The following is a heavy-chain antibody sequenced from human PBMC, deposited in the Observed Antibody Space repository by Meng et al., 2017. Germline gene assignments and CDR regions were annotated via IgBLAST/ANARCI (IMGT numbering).Heavy chain of an antibody. CDR2: IGTAGDT. Sequence: GESLKISCAACGFTFSSYDMHWVRQATGKGLEWVSAIGTAGDTYYPGSVKGQFTISRENAKNSLYLQMNSLRAGDTAVYYCVRILDTVLLWFGDHNEPYYYYGMDVWGQGTTVTVSS. V-gene: IGHV3-13*03. CDR3: VRILDTVLLWFGDHNEPYYYYGMDV. D-gene: IGHD3-10*01. CDR1: GFTFSSYD. J-gene: IGHJ6*02.